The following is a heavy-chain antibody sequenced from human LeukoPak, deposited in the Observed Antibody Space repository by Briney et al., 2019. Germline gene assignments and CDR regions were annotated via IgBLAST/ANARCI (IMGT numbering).Heavy chain of an antibody. V-gene: IGHV3-30*02. J-gene: IGHJ4*02. CDR3: AKDFVKSFNYFDSSGYYSIVDC. CDR1: RFTFSSYG. CDR2: IPYDGSNK. Sequence: GGSLRLSCAASRFTFSSYGMHWVRQAPGKGLEWVAFIPYDGSNKYYAYSVKGRFTISRDNSKNTLYLQMNSLRTEDAAVYYCAKDFVKSFNYFDSSGYYSIVDCWGQGTLVTVSS. D-gene: IGHD3-22*01.